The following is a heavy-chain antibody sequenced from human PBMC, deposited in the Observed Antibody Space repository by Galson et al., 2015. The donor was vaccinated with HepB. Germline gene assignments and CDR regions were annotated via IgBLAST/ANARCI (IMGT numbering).Heavy chain of an antibody. V-gene: IGHV3-23*01. CDR2: VSGSGGIT. CDR1: EFTFSNYA. CDR3: AKGGPDFWSGYPFDY. D-gene: IGHD3-3*01. Sequence: SLRLSCAASEFTFSNYAMSWVRQAPGKGLEWVSAVSGSGGITSYADSVKGRFTISRDNSKNTLYLQMNSLRAEDTAVYYCAKGGPDFWSGYPFDYWGQGTLVTVSS. J-gene: IGHJ4*02.